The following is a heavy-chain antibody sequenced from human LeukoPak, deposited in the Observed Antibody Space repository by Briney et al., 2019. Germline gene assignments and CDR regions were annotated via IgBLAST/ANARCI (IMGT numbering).Heavy chain of an antibody. D-gene: IGHD2-15*01. CDR3: ARDNRLGYCSGGSCFHAFDI. Sequence: GGSLRLSCAASGFTFSDYSMNWVRQAPGKGLEWVSSISSSSSYIYYADSVKGRFTISRDNAKNSLYLQMNSLRAEDTAVYYCARDNRLGYCSGGSCFHAFDIWGQGTMVTVSS. CDR2: ISSSSSYI. V-gene: IGHV3-21*01. J-gene: IGHJ3*02. CDR1: GFTFSDYS.